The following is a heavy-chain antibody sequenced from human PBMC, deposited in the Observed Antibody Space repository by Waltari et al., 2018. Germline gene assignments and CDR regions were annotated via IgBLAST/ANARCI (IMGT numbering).Heavy chain of an antibody. Sequence: QVQLQESGPGLVKPSQTLSLTCTVSGGSISSGSDYWSWIRQPAGKGQEWIGRSYTSGSTNYNPTLQSRVTISVDTAKNQFSLKLSSVTTADTAVYYCASSSSSPYYYYYYMDVWGKGTTVTVSS. V-gene: IGHV4-61*02. D-gene: IGHD6-6*01. CDR3: ASSSSSPYYYYYYMDV. J-gene: IGHJ6*03. CDR2: SYTSGST. CDR1: GGSISSGSDY.